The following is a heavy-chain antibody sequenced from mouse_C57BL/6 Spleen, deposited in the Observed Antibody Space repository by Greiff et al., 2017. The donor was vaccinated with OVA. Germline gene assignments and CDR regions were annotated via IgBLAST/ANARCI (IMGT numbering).Heavy chain of an antibody. D-gene: IGHD1-1*01. CDR3: ARWGTTVVATDFDY. CDR2: IDPSDSYT. J-gene: IGHJ2*01. Sequence: QVQLQQSGAELVKPGASVKLSCKASGYTFTSYWMQWVKQRPGQGLEWIGEIDPSDSYTNYNQKFKGKATLTVDTSSSTAYMQLSSLTSEDSAVYYCARWGTTVVATDFDYWGQGTTLTVSS. CDR1: GYTFTSYW. V-gene: IGHV1-50*01.